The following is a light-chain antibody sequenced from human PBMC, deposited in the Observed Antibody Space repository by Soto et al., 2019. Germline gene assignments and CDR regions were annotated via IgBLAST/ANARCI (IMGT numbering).Light chain of an antibody. V-gene: IGLV1-44*01. CDR3: TAWDDSLNGVV. Sequence: QSVLTQPPSASGTPGQRVTISCSGSSSNIGSNSVNWYQQLPGTAPKLLMYSSNQRPSGVPGRFSGSKSGTSASLAISGLQSEYEADYYCTAWDDSLNGVVFGGGTTLTVL. J-gene: IGLJ2*01. CDR2: SSN. CDR1: SSNIGSNS.